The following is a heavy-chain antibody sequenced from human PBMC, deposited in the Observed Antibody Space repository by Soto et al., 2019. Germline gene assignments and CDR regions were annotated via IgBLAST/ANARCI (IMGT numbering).Heavy chain of an antibody. CDR2: INHSGIT. J-gene: IGHJ4*02. V-gene: IGHV4-34*01. CDR1: GGSFSAYY. Sequence: QVQLQQWGAGLLKPSETLSLTCAVYGGSFSAYYWSWIRQPPGKGQEWIGEINHSGITNYNQSLKNRVSILVVTFLYLFPLMLATVSGVATALYYRSRCKSFLVLDCWGQGILVTVSS. D-gene: IGHD2-8*02. CDR3: SRCKSFLVLDC.